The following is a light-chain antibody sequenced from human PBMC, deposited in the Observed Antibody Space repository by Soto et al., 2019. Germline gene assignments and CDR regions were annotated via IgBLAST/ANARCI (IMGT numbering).Light chain of an antibody. J-gene: IGLJ2*01. CDR1: NSDVETYNL. V-gene: IGLV2-23*01. CDR3: CAYAGNTCHVI. CDR2: EDN. Sequence: QSVLTQPAAVSGSPGQSITISCTGTNSDVETYNLVSWYQHHPGKAPKLMIYEDNKWPSGISNRFSGSRSGNTASLTISGLQAEDEADYYCCAYAGNTCHVIFGGGTKLTVL.